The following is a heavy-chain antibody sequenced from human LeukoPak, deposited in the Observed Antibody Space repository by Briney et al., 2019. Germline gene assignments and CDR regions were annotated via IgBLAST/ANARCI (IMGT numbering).Heavy chain of an antibody. J-gene: IGHJ4*02. CDR2: ISSNGGGT. CDR3: LEDRANGYDSLGY. V-gene: IGHV3-64D*09. D-gene: IGHD5-12*01. CDR1: RLTLCGYA. Sequence: GGSLSLSCSPSRLTLCGYAIPTVRQAPGKGLEYVSAISSNGGGTYYADSVKGRFTISRDNSKNSLFLQMSSLRTEDTAVYYCLEDRANGYDSLGYWGPGTLVTVSS.